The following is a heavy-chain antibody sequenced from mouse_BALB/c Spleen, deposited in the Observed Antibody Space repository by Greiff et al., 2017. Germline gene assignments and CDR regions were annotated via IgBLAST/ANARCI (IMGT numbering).Heavy chain of an antibody. Sequence: VKLMESGAELVRPGSSVKISCKASGYAFSSYWMNWVKQRPGQGLEWIGQIYPGDGDTNYNGKFKGKATLTADKSSSTAYMQLSSLTSEDSAVYFCARDDYWGQGTTLTVSS. CDR1: GYAFSSYW. J-gene: IGHJ2*01. CDR2: IYPGDGDT. CDR3: ARDDY. V-gene: IGHV1-80*01.